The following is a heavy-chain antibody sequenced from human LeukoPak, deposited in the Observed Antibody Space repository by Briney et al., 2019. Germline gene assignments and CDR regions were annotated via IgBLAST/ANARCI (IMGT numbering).Heavy chain of an antibody. CDR1: GFTFSNYW. V-gene: IGHV3-7*01. CDR2: IREDGSEK. CDR3: ARSYDYIWGTYRPFYYFDY. Sequence: GGSLRLSCATSGFTFSNYWMTWVRQAPGKGLEWVASIREDGSEKDNVDSVKGRFTISRDNAKNSLYLQMNSLRAEDTAVYYCARSYDYIWGTYRPFYYFDYWGQGTMVTVSS. D-gene: IGHD3-16*02. J-gene: IGHJ4*02.